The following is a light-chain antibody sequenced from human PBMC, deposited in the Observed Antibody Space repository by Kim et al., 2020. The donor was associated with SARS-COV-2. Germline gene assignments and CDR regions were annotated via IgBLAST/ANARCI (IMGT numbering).Light chain of an antibody. CDR3: QTWASGIEV. CDR1: SGHGSNA. J-gene: IGLJ3*02. V-gene: IGLV4-69*01. Sequence: ASVKRTCTLSSGHGSNAIAWQQQQPEKGPGHLMYLNSDGSHTKGDGILARCSVSSAGAERYLSISSLQSEDEADYYFQTWASGIEVFGGGTKLTVL. CDR2: LNSDGSH.